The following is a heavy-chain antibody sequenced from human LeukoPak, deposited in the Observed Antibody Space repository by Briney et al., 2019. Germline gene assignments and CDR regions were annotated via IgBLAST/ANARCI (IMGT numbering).Heavy chain of an antibody. J-gene: IGHJ4*02. CDR3: ARDEDIGVTAPDY. CDR1: GFTFSSYG. D-gene: IGHD2-15*01. Sequence: GGSLRLSCAASGFTFSSYGMHWVRQAPGKGLEWVAVIWYDGSNKYYADSVKGRFTISRDNPKNTLYLQMNSLRAEDTAVYYCARDEDIGVTAPDYWGQGTLVTVSS. V-gene: IGHV3-33*01. CDR2: IWYDGSNK.